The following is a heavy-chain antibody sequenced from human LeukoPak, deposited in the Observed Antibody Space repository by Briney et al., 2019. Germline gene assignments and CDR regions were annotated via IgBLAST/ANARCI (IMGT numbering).Heavy chain of an antibody. V-gene: IGHV3-23*01. CDR2: ISRSGGST. CDR1: GFTFRSYA. J-gene: IGHJ4*02. CDR3: AKAPFSRGYSPMDY. Sequence: GGSLRLSCAASGFTFRSYAMSWVRQSPGKGLEWVSTISRSGGSTYSADSVRGRFTISRDNSNSTVYLQMDSLRADDTAVYYCAKAPFSRGYSPMDYWGQGTLVTVSS. D-gene: IGHD3-22*01.